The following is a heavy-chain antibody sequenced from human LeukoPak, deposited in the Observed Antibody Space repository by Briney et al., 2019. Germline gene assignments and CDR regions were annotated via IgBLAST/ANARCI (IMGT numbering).Heavy chain of an antibody. CDR1: GFTFRSYA. Sequence: PGGSLRLSCAASGFTFRSYAMSWVRQAPGKGLEWVSAISGSGGSTYYADSVKGRFTISRDNSKNTLYLQMNSLRAEDTAVYYCAKDRDYYYRTHYFDYWGQGTLVTVSS. V-gene: IGHV3-23*01. D-gene: IGHD3-22*01. CDR2: ISGSGGST. J-gene: IGHJ4*02. CDR3: AKDRDYYYRTHYFDY.